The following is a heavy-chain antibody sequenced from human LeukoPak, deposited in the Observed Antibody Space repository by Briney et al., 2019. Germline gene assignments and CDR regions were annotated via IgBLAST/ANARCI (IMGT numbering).Heavy chain of an antibody. Sequence: GGSLRLSCAASGFTFSSYAMSWVRQAPGKGLEWVSAISGSGCSTYYADSVKGRFTISRDNSKNTLYLQMNSLRAEDTAVYYCAKGKVVVPAAPIDYWGQGTLVTVSS. CDR2: ISGSGCST. CDR3: AKGKVVVPAAPIDY. V-gene: IGHV3-23*01. J-gene: IGHJ4*02. CDR1: GFTFSSYA. D-gene: IGHD2-2*01.